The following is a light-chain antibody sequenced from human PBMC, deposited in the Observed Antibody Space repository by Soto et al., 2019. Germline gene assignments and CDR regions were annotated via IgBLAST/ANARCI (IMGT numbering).Light chain of an antibody. V-gene: IGKV3-20*01. Sequence: ESVLTQSPGTLSLSPGEKATLSCRASQSVSSSYLAWYQQNPGQAPRLLIYGASSRATGIPDRFSGSGSGTDFTLTVSRLEPEDFGVYYCQQFGSSSWTVGQGTKVEIK. J-gene: IGKJ1*01. CDR3: QQFGSSSWT. CDR2: GAS. CDR1: QSVSSSY.